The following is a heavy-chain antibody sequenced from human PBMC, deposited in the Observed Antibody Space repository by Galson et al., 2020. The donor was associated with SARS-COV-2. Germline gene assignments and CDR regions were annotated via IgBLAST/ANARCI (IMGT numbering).Heavy chain of an antibody. V-gene: IGHV1-2*06. D-gene: IGHD3-10*01. CDR3: ARERSMARGDTEYYFGH. CDR2: INPKSGDS. CDR1: GYTFSDFF. Sequence: ASVKVSCKASGYTFSDFFIHWVRQAPGQGLEWVGRINPKSGDSIYAQKSQGRVTMTRETSTRTAYMELSRLTSDDTAVYYCARERSMARGDTEYYFGHGGQGTLVTVAS. J-gene: IGHJ4*02.